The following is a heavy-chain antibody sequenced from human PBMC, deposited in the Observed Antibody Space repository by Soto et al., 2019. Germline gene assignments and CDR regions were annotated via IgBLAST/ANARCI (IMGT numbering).Heavy chain of an antibody. J-gene: IGHJ4*02. CDR1: GFTFSSYS. D-gene: IGHD2-2*01. CDR3: ARGGRLNACCSSTTCPFDY. CDR2: ISSISSAI. V-gene: IGHV3-48*01. Sequence: EVQLVESGGGLVQPGGSLRLSCAASGFTFSSYSMNWVRQAPGKGLEWLSYISSISSAIYYADSLKGRFTISRDNAENSLFLQMNSLRAEDTAVYYCARGGRLNACCSSTTCPFDYWGQGTLVTVSS.